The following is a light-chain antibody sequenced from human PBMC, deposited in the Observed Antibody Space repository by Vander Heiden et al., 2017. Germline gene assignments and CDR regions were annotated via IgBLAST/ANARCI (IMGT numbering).Light chain of an antibody. CDR2: DAS. CDR3: HQYGRSPST. CDR1: QSVSGSS. Sequence: EIVLTPSPGTLSLSPGERATLSCRASQSVSGSSLAWYQHKPGQGPRVLIYDASSRATGIPDRFSGSGSGTEFTLTINRLEPGDFAVYYCHQYGRSPSTFGQGTKLEIK. J-gene: IGKJ2*01. V-gene: IGKV3-20*01.